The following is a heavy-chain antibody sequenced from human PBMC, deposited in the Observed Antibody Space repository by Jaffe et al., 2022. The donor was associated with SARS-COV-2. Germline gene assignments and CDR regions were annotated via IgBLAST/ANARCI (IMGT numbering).Heavy chain of an antibody. CDR3: ARVHYDILTGPTSHFDY. D-gene: IGHD3-9*01. CDR1: GYTFTGYY. V-gene: IGHV1-2*02. Sequence: QVQLVQSGAEVKKPGASVKVSCKASGYTFTGYYMHWVRQAPGQGLEWMGWINPNSGGTNYAQKFQGRVTMTRDTSISTAYMELSRLRSDDTAVYYCARVHYDILTGPTSHFDYWGQGTLVTVSS. CDR2: INPNSGGT. J-gene: IGHJ4*02.